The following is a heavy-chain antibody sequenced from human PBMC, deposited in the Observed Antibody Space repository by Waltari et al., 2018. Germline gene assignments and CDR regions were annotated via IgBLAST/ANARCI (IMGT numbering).Heavy chain of an antibody. CDR3: ARAPRGYSGYDHFDY. D-gene: IGHD5-12*01. V-gene: IGHV4-31*03. J-gene: IGHJ4*02. Sequence: QVQLQESGPGLVKPSETLSLTCTVPGDSTSSGAFYWSWLPQHPGRGLEWIGYIYSSGRTYYNPSLKSRITISVDTSKNQFSLTLSSVTAADTAVYYCARAPRGYSGYDHFDYWGQGILVTVSS. CDR1: GDSTSSGAFY. CDR2: IYSSGRT.